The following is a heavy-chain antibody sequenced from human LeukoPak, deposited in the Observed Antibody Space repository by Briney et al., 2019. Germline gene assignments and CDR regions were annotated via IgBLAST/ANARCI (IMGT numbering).Heavy chain of an antibody. Sequence: ASVKVSCKASGYTFTGYYMHWVRQSPGQGLEWMGWINPHSGGTNYAQKFQGRVTMTRDTSISTAYMELSRLRSDDTAVYYCARDDLVVVPAAKGANWFDPWGQGTLVTVSS. D-gene: IGHD2-2*01. CDR2: INPHSGGT. V-gene: IGHV1-2*02. J-gene: IGHJ5*02. CDR3: ARDDLVVVPAAKGANWFDP. CDR1: GYTFTGYY.